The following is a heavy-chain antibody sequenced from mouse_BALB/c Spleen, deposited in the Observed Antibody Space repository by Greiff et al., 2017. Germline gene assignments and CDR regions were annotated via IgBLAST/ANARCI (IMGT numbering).Heavy chain of an antibody. CDR3: ARGGFYGNGY. Sequence: VQLQHSGPGLVKPSQSLSLTCTVTGYSITSYYAWNWIRQFPGNKLEWMGYISYSGSTSYNPSLKSRISITRDTSKNQFFLQLNSVTTEDTATYYCARGGFYGNGYWGQGTTLTVSS. CDR1: GYSITSYYA. J-gene: IGHJ2*01. V-gene: IGHV3-2*02. D-gene: IGHD2-1*01. CDR2: ISYSGST.